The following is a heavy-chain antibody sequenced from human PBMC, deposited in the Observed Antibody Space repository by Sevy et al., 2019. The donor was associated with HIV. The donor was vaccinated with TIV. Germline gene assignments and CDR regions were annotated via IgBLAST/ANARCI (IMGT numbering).Heavy chain of an antibody. CDR3: ARETDNRARWLDP. CDR1: GFTFNFHG. CDR2: IWHDGSNK. Sequence: GGSLRLSCAASGFTFNFHGMHCVRQAPGKGLEWVAFIWHDGSNKYMADSVKGRFTISRDNSKNTLFLQMNSLTVEDTAVYYCARETDNRARWLDPWGQGTLVTVSS. D-gene: IGHD1-1*01. J-gene: IGHJ5*02. V-gene: IGHV3-30*02.